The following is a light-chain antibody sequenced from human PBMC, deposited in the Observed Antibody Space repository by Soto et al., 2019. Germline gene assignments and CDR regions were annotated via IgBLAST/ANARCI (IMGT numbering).Light chain of an antibody. CDR2: GTS. J-gene: IGKJ1*01. Sequence: EIVFTQSPATLSVSPGDRATLSCRASQSLSVSYMAWYQQRPGQAPRLLIYGTSTRAAGVPDRFSGSGSGTDFTLAISRXGPEDFAVYYCHQFGDSPQTFGQGTKVDIK. CDR3: HQFGDSPQT. CDR1: QSLSVSY. V-gene: IGKV3-20*01.